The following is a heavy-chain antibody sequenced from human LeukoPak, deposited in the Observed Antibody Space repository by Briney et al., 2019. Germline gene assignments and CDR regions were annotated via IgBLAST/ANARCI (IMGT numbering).Heavy chain of an antibody. Sequence: GGSLRLSCAASGFTVSSNYMSWVRQAPGKGLEWVSVIYSGGSTYYADSVKGRFTISRHNSKNTLYLQMNSPRAEDTAVYYCAMGRGGYCSSTSCYAPDVWGQGTTVTVSS. D-gene: IGHD2-2*01. CDR2: IYSGGST. J-gene: IGHJ6*02. CDR3: AMGRGGYCSSTSCYAPDV. V-gene: IGHV3-53*04. CDR1: GFTVSSNY.